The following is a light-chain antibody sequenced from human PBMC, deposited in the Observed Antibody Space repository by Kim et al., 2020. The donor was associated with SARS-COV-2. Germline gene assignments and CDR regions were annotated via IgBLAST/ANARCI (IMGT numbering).Light chain of an antibody. Sequence: EIVMTQSPATLSVSPGESATLSCRASQSIKNNLAWYQQRPGQPPRLLIYGATTRAIDIPGRFSGRGSGTEFTLTISSLQSEDFAIYYCQQYENWPPLTFGGGTKVDIK. V-gene: IGKV3-15*01. CDR1: QSIKNN. CDR2: GAT. CDR3: QQYENWPPLT. J-gene: IGKJ4*01.